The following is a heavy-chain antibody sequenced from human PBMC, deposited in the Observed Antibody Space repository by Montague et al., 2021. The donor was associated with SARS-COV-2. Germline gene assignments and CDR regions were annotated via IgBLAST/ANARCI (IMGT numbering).Heavy chain of an antibody. CDR1: GGSISSGSYY. CDR3: ARVGVGTMVRGVIPDYYYNGVDV. D-gene: IGHD3-10*01. V-gene: IGHV4-61*02. J-gene: IGHJ6*02. Sequence: TLSLTCTVSGGSISSGSYYWSWIRQPAGKGLEWIGRIYTSGSTNYNPSLKSRVTISVDTYKNQFSLKLSSVTAADTAVYYCARVGVGTMVRGVIPDYYYNGVDVGGQGTTVTVSS. CDR2: IYTSGST.